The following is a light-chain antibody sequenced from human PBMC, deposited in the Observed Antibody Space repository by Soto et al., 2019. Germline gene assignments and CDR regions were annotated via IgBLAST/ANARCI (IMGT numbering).Light chain of an antibody. CDR3: QQSDSMPPT. CDR2: AAS. Sequence: DIQMTQSPSSLSASVGDRVTITCRASQSISSYLNWYRLKPGKAPKLLIYAASNFQSGVPSRFSGSGSGTDFTLTISSLQPEDFATYYCQQSDSMPPTFGGGTKVEIK. J-gene: IGKJ4*01. V-gene: IGKV1-39*01. CDR1: QSISSY.